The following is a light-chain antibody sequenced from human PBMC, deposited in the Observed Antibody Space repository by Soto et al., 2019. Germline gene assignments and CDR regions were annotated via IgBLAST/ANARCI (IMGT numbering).Light chain of an antibody. V-gene: IGLV2-11*01. CDR2: DAT. CDR3: CSYAGGYNLV. J-gene: IGLJ1*01. CDR1: SGNIGAYNF. Sequence: QSALTQPRSVSGSPGQSVTISCTGASGNIGAYNFVSWYQLHPDKAPKVIIYDATKRPSGVPDRFSGSKSGNTASLTISGLQDEDEADYYCCSYAGGYNLVFGNGTKVTVL.